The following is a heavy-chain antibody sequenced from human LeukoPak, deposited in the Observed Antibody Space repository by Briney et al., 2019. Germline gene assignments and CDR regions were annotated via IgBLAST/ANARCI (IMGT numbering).Heavy chain of an antibody. V-gene: IGHV4-4*07. Sequence: SETLSLTCTVSGGSISSYYWSWIRQPAGKGLELIGRIYTNGTTNYNPSLKSRVTISVDTSKDQFSLKLSSVTAADTAVYYCAREGIIDAFDIWGQGTVVTVSS. CDR1: GGSISSYY. CDR2: IYTNGTT. J-gene: IGHJ3*02. CDR3: AREGIIDAFDI.